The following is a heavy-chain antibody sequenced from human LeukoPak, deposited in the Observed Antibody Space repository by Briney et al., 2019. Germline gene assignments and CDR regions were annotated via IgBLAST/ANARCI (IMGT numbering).Heavy chain of an antibody. CDR1: GFTFSSYE. V-gene: IGHV3-48*03. J-gene: IGHJ4*02. CDR2: ISSSGSTI. Sequence: PRGSLRLSCAASGFTFSSYEMNWVRQAPGKGLEWVSYISSSGSTIYYADSVKGRFTISRDNAKNSLYLQMNSLRVEDTAVYYCARDKVSGATLLDYWGQGTLVTVSS. D-gene: IGHD1-26*01. CDR3: ARDKVSGATLLDY.